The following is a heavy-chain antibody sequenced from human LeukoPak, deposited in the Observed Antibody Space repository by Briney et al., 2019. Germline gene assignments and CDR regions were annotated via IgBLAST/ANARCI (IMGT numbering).Heavy chain of an antibody. D-gene: IGHD3-3*01. CDR3: ARDRSSPQEWLSRFNWFDP. Sequence: GASVKVSCKGSGYTFTSYWIQWVRQAPGQGLEWMGLINPDGGSTAYAHRFQGRVTMTRDTSTSTAYMELSSLRSEDTAVYYCARDRSSPQEWLSRFNWFDPWGQGTLVTVSS. J-gene: IGHJ5*02. CDR1: GYTFTSYW. V-gene: IGHV1-46*01. CDR2: INPDGGST.